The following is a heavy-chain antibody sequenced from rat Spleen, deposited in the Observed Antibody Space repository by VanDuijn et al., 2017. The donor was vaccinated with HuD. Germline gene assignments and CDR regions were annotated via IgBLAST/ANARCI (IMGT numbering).Heavy chain of an antibody. Sequence: EVQLVESDGGLVQPGRSMKLSCAALGFTFSNYYMAWVRQAPTKGLEWVASISTGGGATYYRDSVKGRFTISRDNAKSTLYLQMDSLRSEDTATYYCANGWVYYWGQGVMVTVSS. CDR2: ISTGGGAT. V-gene: IGHV5-25*01. J-gene: IGHJ2*01. CDR1: GFTFSNYY. D-gene: IGHD1-7*01. CDR3: ANGWVYY.